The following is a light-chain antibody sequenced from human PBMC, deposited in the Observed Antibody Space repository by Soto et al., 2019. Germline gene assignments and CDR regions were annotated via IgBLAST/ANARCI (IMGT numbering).Light chain of an antibody. CDR3: QDFDSPQWT. J-gene: IGKJ1*01. Sequence: VLTQSPDTLSLSPGERATLSCRASQRASRPYLSWYQQRPDQPPRLLIYGVSMRADGIPDRFSGSGSGSEFTLTINRLEPEDFAVYYCQDFDSPQWTFGQGTKVEN. V-gene: IGKV3-20*01. CDR1: QRASRPY. CDR2: GVS.